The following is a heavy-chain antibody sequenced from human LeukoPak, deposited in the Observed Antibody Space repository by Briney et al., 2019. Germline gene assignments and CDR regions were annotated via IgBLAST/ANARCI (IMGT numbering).Heavy chain of an antibody. Sequence: ASVKVSCKASGGTFSSYAISWVRQAPGLGLEWMGRIIPICGTANYAQKFQGRVTITTDESTSTAYMELRSLRSDDTAVYYCAREQLGSYAYWGQGTLVTVSS. V-gene: IGHV1-69*05. CDR2: IIPICGTA. CDR3: AREQLGSYAY. CDR1: GGTFSSYA. D-gene: IGHD3-16*01. J-gene: IGHJ4*02.